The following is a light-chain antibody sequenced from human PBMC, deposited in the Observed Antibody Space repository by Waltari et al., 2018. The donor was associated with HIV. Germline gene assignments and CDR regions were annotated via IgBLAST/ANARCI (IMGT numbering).Light chain of an antibody. CDR2: GVN. V-gene: IGLV2-11*01. CDR1: SRYVNNYNY. CDR3: CSYAGSNIHWV. Sequence: QSALTQPRSVSGSPGQSVTISCTGTSRYVNNYNYVSWYQHHPGEAPKLVIFGVNKRPSWVPDRFSCSNSGNTASLTISGLQAEDEGHYYCCSYAGSNIHWVFGGGTKLTVL. J-gene: IGLJ3*02.